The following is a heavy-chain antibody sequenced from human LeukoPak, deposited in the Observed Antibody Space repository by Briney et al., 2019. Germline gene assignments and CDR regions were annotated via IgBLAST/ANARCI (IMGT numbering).Heavy chain of an antibody. CDR3: AKGGGPYHLPTDY. Sequence: GGSLRLSCAASGFTFSDYYMSWIRQAPGKGLEWVSYISSSSSYTNYADSVKGRFTISRDSSKNTLYLQMNSLRSEDTAVYYCAKGGGPYHLPTDYWGQGTLVTVSS. D-gene: IGHD2-2*01. CDR1: GFTFSDYY. V-gene: IGHV3-11*05. J-gene: IGHJ4*02. CDR2: ISSSSSYT.